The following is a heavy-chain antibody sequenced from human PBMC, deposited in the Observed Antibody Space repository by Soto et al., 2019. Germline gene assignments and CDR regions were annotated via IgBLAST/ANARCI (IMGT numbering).Heavy chain of an antibody. V-gene: IGHV1-69*08. Sequence: QVQLVQSGAEVKKPGSSVKVSCKASGGTFSSYTISWVRQAPGQGLEWMGRIITILGIANSAQKFQGRVTITEDKSTSTAHIELSSLSSEDTAFYYCARDCSSTSCQAYYYYMDVWGKGTTVTVSS. CDR1: GGTFSSYT. CDR2: IITILGIA. CDR3: ARDCSSTSCQAYYYYMDV. D-gene: IGHD2-2*01. J-gene: IGHJ6*03.